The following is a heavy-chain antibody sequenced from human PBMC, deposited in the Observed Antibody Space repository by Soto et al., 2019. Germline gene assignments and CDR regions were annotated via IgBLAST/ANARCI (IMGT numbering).Heavy chain of an antibody. Sequence: QVQLVQSGAEVKKPGASVKVSCKASGYTFTSYGISWVRQAPGQGLEWMGWISAYNGNTNYAQKLQGRVTMTTDTSMGTAYMELRSLTSNDTAVYYCARDRGSGWYKVPCYWGQGTLVTVSS. CDR3: ARDRGSGWYKVPCY. CDR1: GYTFTSYG. CDR2: ISAYNGNT. J-gene: IGHJ4*02. V-gene: IGHV1-18*01. D-gene: IGHD6-19*01.